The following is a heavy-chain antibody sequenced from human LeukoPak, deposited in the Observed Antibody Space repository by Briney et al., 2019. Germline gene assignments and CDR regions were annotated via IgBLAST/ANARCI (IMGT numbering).Heavy chain of an antibody. V-gene: IGHV1-2*02. CDR3: ARTLGFTHPPFDI. CDR2: INPNSGGT. D-gene: IGHD3-10*01. CDR1: GYTFTGYY. Sequence: GASVKVSCKASGYTFTGYYMHWVRQAPGQGLEWLGWINPNSGGTNYAQKFQGRVTMTRDTSISTAYMELSRLRSDGTAVYYCARTLGFTHPPFDIWGQGTMVTVSS. J-gene: IGHJ3*02.